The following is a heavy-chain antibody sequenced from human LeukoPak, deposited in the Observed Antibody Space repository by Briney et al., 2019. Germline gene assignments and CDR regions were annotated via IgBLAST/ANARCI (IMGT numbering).Heavy chain of an antibody. J-gene: IGHJ5*02. CDR3: AKGSSGYFADL. Sequence: GGSLRLSCAASGFIFNNYGLIWVRQAPGKGLEWVSAINNDGGGTQYADFVEGRFTIFRDNSKNTLFLQMSSLRAEDTALYYCAKGSSGYFADLWGQGTLVTVSS. CDR1: GFIFNNYG. V-gene: IGHV3-23*01. CDR2: INNDGGGT. D-gene: IGHD3-22*01.